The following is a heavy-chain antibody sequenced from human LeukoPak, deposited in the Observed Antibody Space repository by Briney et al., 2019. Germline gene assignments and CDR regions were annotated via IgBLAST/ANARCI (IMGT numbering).Heavy chain of an antibody. J-gene: IGHJ5*02. V-gene: IGHV4-34*01. D-gene: IGHD2-15*01. CDR2: INHSGST. CDR3: ARVRLGYCSGGSCYFNRFDP. Sequence: PSETLSLTCAVYGGSFSGYYWSWIRQPPGKGLEWIGEINHSGSTNYNPSLKSRVTISVDTSKNQFSLKLSSVTAADTAAYYCARVRLGYCSGGSCYFNRFDPWGQGTLVTVSS. CDR1: GGSFSGYY.